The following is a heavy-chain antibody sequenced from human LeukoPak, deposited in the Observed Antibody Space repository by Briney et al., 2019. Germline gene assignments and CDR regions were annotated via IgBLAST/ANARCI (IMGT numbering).Heavy chain of an antibody. J-gene: IGHJ5*02. CDR2: IYYSGST. V-gene: IGHV4-30-4*01. Sequence: PSETLSLTCTVSGGSISSGDYYWSWLRQPPGKGLEWIGYIYYSGSTYYNPSLKSRVTISVDTSKNQFSLKLSSVTAADTAVYYCARAPYGDLNWFDPWGQGTLVTVSS. CDR3: ARAPYGDLNWFDP. D-gene: IGHD4-17*01. CDR1: GGSISSGDYY.